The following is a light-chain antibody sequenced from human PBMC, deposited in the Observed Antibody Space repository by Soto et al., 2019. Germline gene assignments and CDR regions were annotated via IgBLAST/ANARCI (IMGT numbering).Light chain of an antibody. V-gene: IGKV3-20*01. CDR2: GGS. J-gene: IGKJ4*01. Sequence: EIVLTQSPGTLSLSPGERATLSCRTSQSIHHNYLARYQQKPGQTPRLVVYGGSSRATGIPDRFSASGSGTDFSLTINGLEPEDFAVYYCQQYNSTPLTFGGGTKVEMK. CDR1: QSIHHNY. CDR3: QQYNSTPLT.